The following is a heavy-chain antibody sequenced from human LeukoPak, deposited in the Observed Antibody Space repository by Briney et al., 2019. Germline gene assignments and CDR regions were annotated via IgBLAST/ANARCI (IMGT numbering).Heavy chain of an antibody. CDR2: ISGGGYTT. D-gene: IGHD3-22*01. J-gene: IGHJ4*02. CDR3: AKDYYDSYYFDY. CDR1: GFTFSSYA. Sequence: PGGSLRLSCAASGFTFSSYAMTWVRQAPGKGLEWVSSISGGGYTTYYADSVKGRFIISRDNSKNTLYLQMNSLRAEDTAVYYCAKDYYDSYYFDYWGQGTLVTVSS. V-gene: IGHV3-23*01.